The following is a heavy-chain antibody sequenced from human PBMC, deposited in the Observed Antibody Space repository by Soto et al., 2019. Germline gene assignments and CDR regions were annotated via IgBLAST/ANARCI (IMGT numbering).Heavy chain of an antibody. D-gene: IGHD2-21*02. Sequence: SETLSLTCTVSGDFISYYSWAWIRQSAGKGLEWIGRVYSTGTIFYNPSLKSRATMSVDTSKNQFSLKLTSVNAADTAVYYCARDDLGRNTRAFDYSGPGTLVTVSA. CDR1: GDFISYYS. CDR3: ARDDLGRNTRAFDY. V-gene: IGHV4-4*07. J-gene: IGHJ4*02. CDR2: VYSTGTI.